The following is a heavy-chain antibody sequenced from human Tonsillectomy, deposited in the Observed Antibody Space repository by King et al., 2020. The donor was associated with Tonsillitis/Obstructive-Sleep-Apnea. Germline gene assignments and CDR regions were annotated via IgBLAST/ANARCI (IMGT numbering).Heavy chain of an antibody. CDR1: GLTISDYY. Sequence: VQLVESGGGLVKPGGSLRLSCAASGLTISDYYMSWIRQAPGKGLEWVSYISSSGGDTKYADSVKGRFTISIDNAKNSLYLQMNSLRVEDTAVYYCARGDDFYTADYWGQGTMVTVSS. J-gene: IGHJ4*02. D-gene: IGHD3-3*01. CDR3: ARGDDFYTADY. CDR2: ISSSGGDT. V-gene: IGHV3-11*05.